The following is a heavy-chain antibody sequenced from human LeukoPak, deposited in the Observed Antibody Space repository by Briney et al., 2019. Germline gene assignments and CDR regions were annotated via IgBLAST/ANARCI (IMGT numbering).Heavy chain of an antibody. V-gene: IGHV4-59*01. CDR1: GGSFSGYY. Sequence: SETLSLTCAVYGGSFSGYYWSWIRQTPGKGLEWIGYIYYSGSTSYNPSLKSRVTISVDTSKNQFSLKLSSVTAADTAVYYCARESVTTGSGWFDPWGQGTLVTVSS. CDR2: IYYSGST. J-gene: IGHJ5*02. CDR3: ARESVTTGSGWFDP. D-gene: IGHD4-17*01.